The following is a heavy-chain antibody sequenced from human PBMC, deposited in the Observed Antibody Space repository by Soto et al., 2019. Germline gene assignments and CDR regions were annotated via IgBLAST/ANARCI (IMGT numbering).Heavy chain of an antibody. CDR2: ISYDGSNK. CDR1: GFTFSSYA. D-gene: IGHD3-9*01. J-gene: IGHJ6*02. CDR3: AKVPPTYYDILTGYDYYYGMDV. Sequence: GGSLRLSCAASGFTFSSYAMHWVRQAPGKGLEWVAVISYDGSNKYYADSVKGRFTISRDNSKNTLYLQMNSLRAEDTAVYYCAKVPPTYYDILTGYDYYYGMDVWAQGTTVPVSS. V-gene: IGHV3-30-3*01.